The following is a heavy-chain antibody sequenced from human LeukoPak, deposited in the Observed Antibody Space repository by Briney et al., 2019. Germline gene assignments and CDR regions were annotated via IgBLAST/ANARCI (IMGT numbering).Heavy chain of an antibody. J-gene: IGHJ6*03. Sequence: SETLSLTCTVSGDSISSSNYYWGWIRQPPGKGLEWIGSIYYSGSTYHNPSLKSRVTISVDTSKNQFSLKLSSVTAADTAVYCCARYADYSNFYYYYYMDVWSKGTTVTVSS. CDR1: GDSISSSNYY. CDR2: IYYSGST. V-gene: IGHV4-39*07. CDR3: ARYADYSNFYYYYYMDV. D-gene: IGHD4-11*01.